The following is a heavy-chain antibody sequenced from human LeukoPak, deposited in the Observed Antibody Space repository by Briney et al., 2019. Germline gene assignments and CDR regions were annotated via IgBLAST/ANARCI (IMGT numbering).Heavy chain of an antibody. J-gene: IGHJ3*02. CDR3: ARRSGSPPDVFDI. CDR2: ISYDVGKK. V-gene: IGHV3-30*03. Sequence: GGSLRLSCAASGFTFSSYGMHWVRQAPGKGLEWVAVISYDVGKKYYADSVKGRFTISRDNAKNSLYLQMNSLRAEDTAVYYCARRSGSPPDVFDIWGQGTMVTVSS. CDR1: GFTFSSYG. D-gene: IGHD1-26*01.